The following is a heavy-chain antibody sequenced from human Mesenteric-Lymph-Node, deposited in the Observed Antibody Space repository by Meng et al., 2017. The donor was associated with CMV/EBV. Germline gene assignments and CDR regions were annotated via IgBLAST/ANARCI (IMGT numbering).Heavy chain of an antibody. J-gene: IGHJ4*02. CDR3: AKNADGLGLSDDYFDY. D-gene: IGHD3-9*01. CDR2: ISGSGGTT. V-gene: IGHV3-23*01. Sequence: GGSLRLSCAASGFTFGTYAMSWVRQAPGKGLEWVSSISGSGGTTYHVDSVKGRFTISRDNSKNTLYLLMNSLRVEDTAVYYCAKNADGLGLSDDYFDYWGQGTLVTVSS. CDR1: GFTFGTYA.